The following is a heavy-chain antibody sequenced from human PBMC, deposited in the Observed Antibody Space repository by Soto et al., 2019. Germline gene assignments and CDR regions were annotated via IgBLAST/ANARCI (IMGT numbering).Heavy chain of an antibody. D-gene: IGHD3-22*01. V-gene: IGHV1-69*13. Sequence: ASVKVSCKASGGTFSSYAISWVRQAPGQGLEWMGGIIPIFGTANYAQKFQGRVTITADESTSTAYMELSSLRSEDTAVYYCARDLRVLYYYDSSGPLDAFDIWGQGTMVTVSS. CDR2: IIPIFGTA. J-gene: IGHJ3*02. CDR1: GGTFSSYA. CDR3: ARDLRVLYYYDSSGPLDAFDI.